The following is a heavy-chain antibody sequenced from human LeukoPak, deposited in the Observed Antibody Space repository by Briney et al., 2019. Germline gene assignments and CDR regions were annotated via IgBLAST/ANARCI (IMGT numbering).Heavy chain of an antibody. D-gene: IGHD7-27*01. V-gene: IGHV3-7*01. CDR1: GFTFNKSW. Sequence: GGSLRLSCGTSGFTFNKSWMSWVRQAPGKGPEWVASIKDDGSETFHADSVRGRFTISRDNARGTLYMQMNTLRAEDTAVYYCATYTNWVAGGVWGQGTTVTVS. CDR2: IKDDGSET. J-gene: IGHJ6*02. CDR3: ATYTNWVAGGV.